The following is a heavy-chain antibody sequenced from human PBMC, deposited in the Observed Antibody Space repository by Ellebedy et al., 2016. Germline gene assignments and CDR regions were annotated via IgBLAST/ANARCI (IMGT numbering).Heavy chain of an antibody. CDR3: ARDPLGSYGSYYYMDV. CDR2: INPNSGGT. Sequence: ASVKVSXXASGYTFTGYYMHWVRQAPGQGLEWMGWINPNSGGTNYAQKLQGRVTMTTDTSTSTAYMELRSLRSDDTAVYYCARDPLGSYGSYYYMDVWGKGTTVTVSS. D-gene: IGHD5-18*01. CDR1: GYTFTGYY. V-gene: IGHV1-2*02. J-gene: IGHJ6*03.